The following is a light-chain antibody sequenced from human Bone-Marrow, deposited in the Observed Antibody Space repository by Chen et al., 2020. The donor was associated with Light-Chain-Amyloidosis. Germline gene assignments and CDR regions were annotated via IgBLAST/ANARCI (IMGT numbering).Light chain of an antibody. Sequence: SYVLTPPSSVSVSPGQTATIPCGGNNIGSTRVHCSQQTPGQAPLLVFYDDRDRPSGIPERLSGSNSGTTSTLTISRVEAGDAADYYCQVWDRSSDRPVFGGGTKLTVL. CDR3: QVWDRSSDRPV. J-gene: IGLJ3*02. V-gene: IGLV3-21*02. CDR2: DDR. CDR1: NIGSTR.